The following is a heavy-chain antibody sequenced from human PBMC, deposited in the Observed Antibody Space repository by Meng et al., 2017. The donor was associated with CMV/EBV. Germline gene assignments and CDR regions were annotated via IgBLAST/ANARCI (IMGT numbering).Heavy chain of an antibody. J-gene: IGHJ6*02. CDR1: GFSLSNARMG. Sequence: SGPTLVKPTETLTLTCTVSGFSLSNARMGVSWIRQPPGKALEWLAHIFSNDEKSYSTPLKSRLTISKDTSKSQVVLTMTNMDPVDTATYYCAREYSSSSGYYYYGMDVWGQGTTVTVSS. V-gene: IGHV2-26*01. D-gene: IGHD6-6*01. CDR3: AREYSSSSGYYYYGMDV. CDR2: IFSNDEK.